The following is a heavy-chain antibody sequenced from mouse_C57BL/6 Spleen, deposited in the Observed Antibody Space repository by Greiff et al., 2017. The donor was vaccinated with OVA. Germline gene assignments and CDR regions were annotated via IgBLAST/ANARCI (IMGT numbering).Heavy chain of an antibody. D-gene: IGHD2-3*01. Sequence: VMLVESGAELARPGASVKLSCKASGYTFTSYGISWVKQRTGQGLEWIGEIYPRSGNPYYNEKFKGKATLTAAKSSSTAYMELRSLTSEDSAVYFCARMRDGYYFDYWGQGTTLTVSS. CDR1: GYTFTSYG. J-gene: IGHJ2*01. V-gene: IGHV1-81*01. CDR3: ARMRDGYYFDY. CDR2: IYPRSGNP.